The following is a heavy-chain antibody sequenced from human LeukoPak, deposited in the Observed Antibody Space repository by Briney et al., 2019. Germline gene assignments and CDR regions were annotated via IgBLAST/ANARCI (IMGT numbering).Heavy chain of an antibody. CDR3: APIGDFFDY. CDR2: ISSSGSTI. CDR1: GFTFSSYE. V-gene: IGHV3-48*03. J-gene: IGHJ4*02. D-gene: IGHD3-10*01. Sequence: GGSLRLSCAASGFTFSSYEMNWVLQAPGKGLEWVSYISSSGSTIYYADSVKGRFTISRDNAKNSLYLQMNSLRAEDTAVYYCAPIGDFFDYWGQGTLVTVSS.